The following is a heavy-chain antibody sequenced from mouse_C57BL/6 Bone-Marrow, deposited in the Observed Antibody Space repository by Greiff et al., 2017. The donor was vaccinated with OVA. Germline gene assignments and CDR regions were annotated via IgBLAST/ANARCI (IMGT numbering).Heavy chain of an antibody. D-gene: IGHD2-5*01. V-gene: IGHV1-59*01. J-gene: IGHJ1*03. CDR1: GYTFTSYW. CDR2: IDPSDSYT. Sequence: QVQLQQPGAELVRPGTSVKLSCKASGYTFTSYWMHWVKQRPGQGLEWIGVIDPSDSYTNYNQKFKGKATLTVDTSSSTAYMQLSSLTSEDSAVYYCARGDYYSNGYFDVWGTGTTVTVSS. CDR3: ARGDYYSNGYFDV.